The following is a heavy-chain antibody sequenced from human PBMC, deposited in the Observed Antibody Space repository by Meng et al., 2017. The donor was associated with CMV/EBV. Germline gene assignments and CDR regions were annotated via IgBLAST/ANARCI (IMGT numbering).Heavy chain of an antibody. CDR1: GFTVSSNY. CDR3: ARAQSGSYAPTPFDY. Sequence: GESLKISCAASGFTVSSNYMSWVRQAPGKGLEWVSVIYSGGSTYYADSVKGRFTISRDNSKNSLYLQMNSLRAEDTALYYCARAQSGSYAPTPFDYWGQGTLVTVSS. D-gene: IGHD1-26*01. CDR2: IYSGGST. J-gene: IGHJ4*02. V-gene: IGHV3-53*01.